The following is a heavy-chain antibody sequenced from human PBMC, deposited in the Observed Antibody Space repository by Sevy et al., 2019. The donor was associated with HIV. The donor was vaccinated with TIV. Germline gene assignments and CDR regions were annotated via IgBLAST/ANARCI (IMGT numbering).Heavy chain of an antibody. CDR2: IIPIFGTA. J-gene: IGHJ6*02. V-gene: IGHV1-69*13. D-gene: IGHD2-2*01. CDR1: GGTFSSYA. Sequence: ASVKVSCKASGGTFSSYAISWVRQAPGQGLEWMGGIIPIFGTANYAQKFQGRVTITADESTSTAYMELSSLRSEDTAVYYCARTLTHVVVPAASGYYYYGMDVWGQGTTVTVSS. CDR3: ARTLTHVVVPAASGYYYYGMDV.